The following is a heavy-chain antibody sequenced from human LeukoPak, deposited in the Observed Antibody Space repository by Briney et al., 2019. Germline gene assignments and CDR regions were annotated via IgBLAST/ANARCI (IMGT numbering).Heavy chain of an antibody. J-gene: IGHJ3*02. Sequence: KASETLSLTCIVSGDSISSSSSYWGWIRQPPGKGLEWIGSRYYRGSTYYNPSLKSRVTISEDTSKNQFSLKLSSVTAADTAVYYCARQQPDAFDIWGQGTMVTVSS. CDR3: ARQQPDAFDI. CDR2: RYYRGST. V-gene: IGHV4-39*01. CDR1: GDSISSSSSY. D-gene: IGHD6-13*01.